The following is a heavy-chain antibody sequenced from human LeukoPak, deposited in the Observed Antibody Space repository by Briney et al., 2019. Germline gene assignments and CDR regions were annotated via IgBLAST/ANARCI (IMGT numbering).Heavy chain of an antibody. CDR1: GYTFTSYY. CDR2: INPSGGST. CDR3: ARAIAAAGPYYYYGMDV. V-gene: IGHV1-46*01. J-gene: IGHJ6*02. Sequence: ASVKVSCKASGYTFTSYYMHWVRQAPGQGLEWMGIINPSGGSTSYAQKFQGRVTMTRDTSTSTVYMGLSSLRSEDTAVYYCARAIAAAGPYYYYGMDVWGQGTTVTVSS. D-gene: IGHD6-13*01.